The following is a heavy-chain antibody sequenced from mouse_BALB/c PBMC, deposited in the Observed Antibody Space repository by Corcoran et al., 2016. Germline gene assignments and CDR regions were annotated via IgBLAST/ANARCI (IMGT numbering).Heavy chain of an antibody. V-gene: IGHV14-3*02. CDR2: IDPANGNT. CDR3: ARWDWYCDV. Sequence: EVQLRQSGAELVKQGDSVKLLCTDSGFNIKDTYMEWVKQRPEQGREWIGRIDPANGNTKYDPKFQGKATITADTSSNTAYLQLSSLTSEDTAVYYCARWDWYCDVCGAGTTVTVSS. CDR1: GFNIKDTY. J-gene: IGHJ1*01.